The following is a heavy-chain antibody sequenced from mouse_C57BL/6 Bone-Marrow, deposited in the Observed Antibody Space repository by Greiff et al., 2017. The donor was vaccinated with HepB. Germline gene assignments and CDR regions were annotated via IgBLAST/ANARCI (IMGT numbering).Heavy chain of an antibody. V-gene: IGHV5-9-1*02. J-gene: IGHJ4*01. CDR2: ISSGGDYI. CDR1: GFTFSSYA. CDR3: TRDRGVGLRRSYYAMDY. D-gene: IGHD2-2*01. Sequence: EVKLVESGAGLVKPGGSLKLSCAASGFTFSSYAMSWVRQTPEKRLEWVAYISSGGDYIYYADTVKGRFTISRDNARNTLYLQMSSLKSEDTAMYYCTRDRGVGLRRSYYAMDYWGQGTSVTVSS.